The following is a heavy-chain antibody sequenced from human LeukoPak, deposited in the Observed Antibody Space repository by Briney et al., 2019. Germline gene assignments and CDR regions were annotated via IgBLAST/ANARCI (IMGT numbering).Heavy chain of an antibody. V-gene: IGHV4-4*07. CDR1: GGSISHYY. J-gene: IGHJ4*02. Sequence: SETLSLTCTVSGGSISHYYWNWIRQPAGKGLEWIGRIYTSGSTNYNPSLKSRVTMSLDTSKNQFSLKLSSVTAADTAVYYCARHDSAVGALFIWGQGTLVTVSS. CDR2: IYTSGST. CDR3: ARHDSAVGALFI. D-gene: IGHD1-26*01.